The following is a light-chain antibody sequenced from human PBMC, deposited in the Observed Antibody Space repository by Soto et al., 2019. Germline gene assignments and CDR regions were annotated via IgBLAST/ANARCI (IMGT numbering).Light chain of an antibody. J-gene: IGLJ3*02. V-gene: IGLV1-44*01. Sequence: QSVLTQTPSASGTPGQTVAISCSGSNSNFGSNTVKWYQQFPGTAPKLLIYGNNQRPSGVPDRFSGSKSDTSASLAISGLLSEDESDYYCAAWADSLNGWVFGGGTKLTVL. CDR1: NSNFGSNT. CDR3: AAWADSLNGWV. CDR2: GNN.